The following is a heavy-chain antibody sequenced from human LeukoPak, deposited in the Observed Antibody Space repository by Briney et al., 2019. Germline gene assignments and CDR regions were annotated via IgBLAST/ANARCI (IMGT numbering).Heavy chain of an antibody. J-gene: IGHJ4*02. CDR2: ISSSSSYI. CDR3: ATLAAGQEGLWDY. D-gene: IGHD6-13*01. CDR1: GFTFSSYS. Sequence: GGSLRLSCAASGFTFSSYSMNWVRQAPGKGLEWVSSISSSSSYIYYADSVKGRFTISRDNAKNSLYLQMNSLRAEDTAVYYCATLAAGQEGLWDYWGQGTLVTVSS. V-gene: IGHV3-21*01.